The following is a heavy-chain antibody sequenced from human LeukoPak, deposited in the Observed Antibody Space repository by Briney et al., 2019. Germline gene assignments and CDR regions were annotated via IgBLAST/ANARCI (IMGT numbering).Heavy chain of an antibody. D-gene: IGHD6-13*01. V-gene: IGHV4-34*01. Sequence: SETLSLTCAVYGGSFSGYYWSWIRQPPGKGLEWIGEINHSGSTNYNPSLKSRVTISVDTSKHQFSLKLSSVTAADTAVYYCARVSSSFRSYYYYGMDVWGQGTTVTVSS. J-gene: IGHJ6*02. CDR1: GGSFSGYY. CDR2: INHSGST. CDR3: ARVSSSFRSYYYYGMDV.